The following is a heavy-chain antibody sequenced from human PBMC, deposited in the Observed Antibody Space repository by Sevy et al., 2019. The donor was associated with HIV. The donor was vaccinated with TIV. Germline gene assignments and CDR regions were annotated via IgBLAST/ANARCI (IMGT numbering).Heavy chain of an antibody. CDR1: DGSISSYY. CDR3: ARDYRYDFHGSGRHYFDY. Sequence: KQSQTLSLTCTVSDGSISSYYWSWIRQPAGKGLEWIGRIYPGGNSNYNPSLKSRVTMSVDTSKNQFSLRLSSVTAADTAVYYCARDYRYDFHGSGRHYFDYWGQGTLVTVSS. D-gene: IGHD3-10*01. V-gene: IGHV4-4*07. J-gene: IGHJ4*02. CDR2: IYPGGNS.